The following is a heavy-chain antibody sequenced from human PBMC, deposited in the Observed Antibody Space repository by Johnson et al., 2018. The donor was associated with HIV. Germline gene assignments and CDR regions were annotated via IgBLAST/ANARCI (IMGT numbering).Heavy chain of an antibody. Sequence: VQLVESGGGLVQPGGSLRLSCAASGFTVSSNYMSWVRQAPGKGLEWVSVIYSGGSTYYADSVKGRFTISRENYKNTLYLQMNSLEAEDTAVYYCARSPVGDALDIWGQGPTVTFSS. CDR2: IYSGGST. V-gene: IGHV3-66*02. CDR3: ARSPVGDALDI. J-gene: IGHJ3*02. CDR1: GFTVSSNY. D-gene: IGHD1-26*01.